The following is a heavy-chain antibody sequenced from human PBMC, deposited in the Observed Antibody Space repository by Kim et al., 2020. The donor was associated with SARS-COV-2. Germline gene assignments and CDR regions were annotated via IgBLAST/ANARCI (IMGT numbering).Heavy chain of an antibody. CDR3: GRERGHCSGGSCYPGYYGM. Sequence: ASVKVSCKVSGNTLSNYYIYWVRQAPGQGLEWMGIINPSDGSRNYAQKFQDRVTMTRDTSTSTDYMDLSSVRSDDTAVYYCGRERGHCSGGSCYPGYYGM. CDR1: GNTLSNYY. CDR2: INPSDGSR. D-gene: IGHD2-15*01. J-gene: IGHJ6*01. V-gene: IGHV1-46*01.